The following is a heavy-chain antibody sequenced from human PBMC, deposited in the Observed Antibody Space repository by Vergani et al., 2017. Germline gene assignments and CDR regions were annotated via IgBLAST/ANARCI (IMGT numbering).Heavy chain of an antibody. V-gene: IGHV4-61*02. CDR1: GGSINSHNYY. D-gene: IGHD2-15*01. J-gene: IGHJ4*02. CDR3: ARGSCLGGSCYKPLFDD. CDR2: IHTSGST. Sequence: QVQLQESGPGLVKPSQTLSLTFTVSGGSINSHNYYWSWIRQPAGKGLEWIGRIHTSGSTNYNPSLKSRFTMSEDTSKNQFSLNLTSVTAADTAVYFCARGSCLGGSCYKPLFDDWGQGILVTVSS.